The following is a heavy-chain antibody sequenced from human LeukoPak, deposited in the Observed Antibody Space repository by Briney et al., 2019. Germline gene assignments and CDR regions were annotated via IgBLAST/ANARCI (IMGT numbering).Heavy chain of an antibody. Sequence: SETLSLTCTVSGGYISTSNYYWGWIRQPPGKGLEWIGNIYYSGSTYYNPSLKSRVSLSLDTSMNQFSLKVNSLTVADTAVYYCARLYYYDPSRTPYWGQGTLVAVSS. J-gene: IGHJ4*02. V-gene: IGHV4-39*01. D-gene: IGHD3-22*01. CDR3: ARLYYYDPSRTPY. CDR1: GGYISTSNYY. CDR2: IYYSGST.